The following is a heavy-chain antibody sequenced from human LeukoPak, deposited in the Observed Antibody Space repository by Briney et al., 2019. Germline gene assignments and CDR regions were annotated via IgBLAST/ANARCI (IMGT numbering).Heavy chain of an antibody. CDR1: GGSINSYF. J-gene: IGHJ2*01. Sequence: SETLSLTCTVSGGSINSYFWSWIRQPAGKGLEWIGRIYTSGSTNYNPSPKSRVTMSLHTSKNQFSLKLSSVTAADTAMYYCARDGWVLDEGKYFDLWGRGTLVTVSS. CDR3: ARDGWVLDEGKYFDL. CDR2: IYTSGST. D-gene: IGHD2-8*01. V-gene: IGHV4-4*07.